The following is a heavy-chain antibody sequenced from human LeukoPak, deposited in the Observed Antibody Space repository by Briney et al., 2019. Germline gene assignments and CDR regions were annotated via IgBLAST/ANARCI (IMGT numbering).Heavy chain of an antibody. Sequence: PGGSLRLSCAASGFSFSTYCMSWVRQAPGAGLEWVSSISGSGGNTYYADSVKGRFTISRDNSKKTVYLEMNSLRAEDTAVYYCAKPSYYDSTGDSFDNSGHRTLVTVSS. V-gene: IGHV3-23*01. CDR3: AKPSYYDSTGDSFDN. CDR1: GFSFSTYC. CDR2: ISGSGGNT. J-gene: IGHJ4*01. D-gene: IGHD3-22*01.